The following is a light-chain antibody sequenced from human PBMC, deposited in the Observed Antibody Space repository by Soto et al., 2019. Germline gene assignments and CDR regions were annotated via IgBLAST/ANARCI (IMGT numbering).Light chain of an antibody. CDR3: LLYYGGSQLGV. J-gene: IGLJ3*02. Sequence: QAVVTQEPSLTVSPGGTVTLTCASNTGVVTTGHYPNWFQQKPGQAPRAVIYNTSNRHSWTPARFSGSLLGGKAALTLSGVQPEDEAEYYCLLYYGGSQLGVFGGGTKLTVL. CDR1: TGVVTTGHY. CDR2: NTS. V-gene: IGLV7-43*01.